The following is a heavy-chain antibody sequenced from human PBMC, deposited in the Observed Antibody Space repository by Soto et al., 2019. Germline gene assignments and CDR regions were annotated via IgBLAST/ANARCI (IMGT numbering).Heavy chain of an antibody. J-gene: IGHJ5*02. CDR2: IYYSGGT. CDR1: GGSISSGDYY. D-gene: IGHD3-22*01. Sequence: SETLSLTCTVSGGSISSGDYYWSWIRQPPGKGLEWIGYIYYSGGTYYNPSLKSRVTISVDTSKNQFSLKLSSVTAADTAVYYCARALPYYYDSSGYYPGGWFDPWGQGTLVTVSS. V-gene: IGHV4-30-4*01. CDR3: ARALPYYYDSSGYYPGGWFDP.